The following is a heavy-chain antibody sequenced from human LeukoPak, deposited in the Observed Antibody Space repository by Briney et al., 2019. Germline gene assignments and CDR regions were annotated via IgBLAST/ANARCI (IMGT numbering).Heavy chain of an antibody. Sequence: ASVKVSCKASGYTFTGYYMHWVRQAPGQGLEWMGWINPNSGGTNYAQKFQGRVTMTRDTSISTAYMELSGLRSDDTAVYYCARDFWSGYVDAFDIWGQGTMVTVSS. V-gene: IGHV1-2*02. CDR1: GYTFTGYY. J-gene: IGHJ3*02. CDR2: INPNSGGT. CDR3: ARDFWSGYVDAFDI. D-gene: IGHD3-3*01.